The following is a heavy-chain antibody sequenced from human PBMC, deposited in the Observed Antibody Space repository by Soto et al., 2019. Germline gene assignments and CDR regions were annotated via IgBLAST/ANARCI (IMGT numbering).Heavy chain of an antibody. Sequence: GESLKISCKGSGYSFTSYWIGWVRQMPGKGLEWMGIIYPGDSDTRYSPSFQGQVTISADKSISTAYLQWSNLKASDTAMYYCARHGDIYGQSYNWFDPWGQGTLVTVSS. CDR2: IYPGDSDT. CDR1: GYSFTSYW. CDR3: ARHGDIYGQSYNWFDP. J-gene: IGHJ5*02. D-gene: IGHD5-18*01. V-gene: IGHV5-51*01.